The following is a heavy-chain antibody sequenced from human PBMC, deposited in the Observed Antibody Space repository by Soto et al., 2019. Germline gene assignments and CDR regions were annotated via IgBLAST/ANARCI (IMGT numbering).Heavy chain of an antibody. CDR2: IIPIFGTA. CDR3: ASGDGYNFGYYYYGMDV. J-gene: IGHJ6*02. D-gene: IGHD5-12*01. Sequence: SVKVSCKASGGTFSSYAISWVRQAPGQGLEWMGGIIPIFGTANYAQKFQGRVTITADESTSTAYMELSSLRSEDTAVYYCASGDGYNFGYYYYGMDVWAQGTTVPVSS. V-gene: IGHV1-69*13. CDR1: GGTFSSYA.